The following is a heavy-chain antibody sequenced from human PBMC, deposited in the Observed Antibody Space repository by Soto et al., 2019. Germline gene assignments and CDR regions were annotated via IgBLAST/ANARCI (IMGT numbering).Heavy chain of an antibody. V-gene: IGHV1-18*01. Sequence: QVQLVKSGAEVTKPGASVKVSCKASGYTFTSYGISWVRQPPGQGLEWMGWISAYNGNTKYAQKLQGRVTMTTDTSTSTADMELRSLRSDDTAVYYCARDAAIGMNDYWGQGTLVTVSS. CDR3: ARDAAIGMNDY. D-gene: IGHD1-20*01. CDR1: GYTFTSYG. J-gene: IGHJ4*02. CDR2: ISAYNGNT.